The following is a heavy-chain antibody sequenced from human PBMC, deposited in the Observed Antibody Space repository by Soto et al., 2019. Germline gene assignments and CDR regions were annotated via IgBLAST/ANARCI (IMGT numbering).Heavy chain of an antibody. D-gene: IGHD3-10*01. CDR1: GFTFSSHA. J-gene: IGHJ4*02. Sequence: GGSLRLSCAASGFTFSSHAINWVRQAPGKGLEWISFIDSSSSFIYYADSVKGRFTISRDNAKNSVFLHMSSLRADDTAVYYCARDPLWFGEIGYFDYWGQGTLVTVSS. V-gene: IGHV3-21*06. CDR3: ARDPLWFGEIGYFDY. CDR2: IDSSSSFI.